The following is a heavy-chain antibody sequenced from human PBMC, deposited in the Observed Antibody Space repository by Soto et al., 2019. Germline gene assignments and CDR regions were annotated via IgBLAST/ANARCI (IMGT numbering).Heavy chain of an antibody. D-gene: IGHD3-10*01. CDR2: IIPIFGTA. J-gene: IGHJ6*02. Sequence: QVQLVQSGAEVKKPGSSVKVSCKASGGTFSSYAISWVRQAPGQGLEWMGGIIPIFGTANYAQKFQGRVTITADESTSTANMELSSLRSEGTAVYYCARQYGSGSSYYYGIDVWGQGTTVTVSS. V-gene: IGHV1-69*12. CDR1: GGTFSSYA. CDR3: ARQYGSGSSYYYGIDV.